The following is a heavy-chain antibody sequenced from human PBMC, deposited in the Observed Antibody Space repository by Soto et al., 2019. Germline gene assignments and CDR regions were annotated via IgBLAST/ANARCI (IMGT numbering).Heavy chain of an antibody. CDR2: IDPSDSYT. V-gene: IGHV5-10-1*01. J-gene: IGHJ6*02. CDR1: GYSFTSYW. CDR3: ARPYCSSTSCSYYYYYGMDV. D-gene: IGHD2-2*01. Sequence: GESLKISCKGSGYSFTSYWISWVRQMPGKGLEWMGRIDPSDSYTNYSPSFQGHVTISADKSISTAYLQWSSLKASDTAMYYCARPYCSSTSCSYYYYYGMDVWGQGTTVTVS.